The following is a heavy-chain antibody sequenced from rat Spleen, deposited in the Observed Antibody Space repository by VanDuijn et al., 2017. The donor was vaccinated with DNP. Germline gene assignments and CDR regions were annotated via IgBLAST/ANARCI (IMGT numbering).Heavy chain of an antibody. V-gene: IGHV5-7*01. CDR3: ARQDPLLLTLFAN. Sequence: EVQLVDSGGGLVQPGRSLKLSCAASGFTFSDYNMAWVRQAPKKGLEWVATISYDGSSTYYRDSVKGRFTISRDNAKSTLYLQMDSLRSEDTATYYCARQDPLLLTLFANWGQGTLVTVSS. D-gene: IGHD1-1*01. CDR1: GFTFSDYN. J-gene: IGHJ3*01. CDR2: ISYDGSST.